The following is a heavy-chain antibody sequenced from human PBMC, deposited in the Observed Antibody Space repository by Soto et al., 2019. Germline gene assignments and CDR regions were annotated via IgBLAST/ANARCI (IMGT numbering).Heavy chain of an antibody. CDR2: IIPIFGTA. D-gene: IGHD3-22*01. V-gene: IGHV1-69*01. J-gene: IGHJ4*02. CDR1: GGTFSSYA. CDR3: ARLVYDSSGYYFFDY. Sequence: KVSCKASGGTFSSYAISWVRQAPGQGLEWMGGIIPIFGTANYAQKFQGRVTITADESTSTAYMELSSLRSEDTAVYYCARLVYDSSGYYFFDYWGQGTLVTVSS.